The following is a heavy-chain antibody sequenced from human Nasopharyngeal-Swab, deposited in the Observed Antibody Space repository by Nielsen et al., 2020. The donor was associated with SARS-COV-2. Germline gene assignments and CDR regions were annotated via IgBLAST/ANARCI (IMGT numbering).Heavy chain of an antibody. J-gene: IGHJ4*02. CDR3: ALAVYDYIDY. V-gene: IGHV3-30*03. CDR1: GFTFSNYG. D-gene: IGHD5/OR15-5a*01. CDR2: ISYDGSNK. Sequence: GGSLRLSCAASGFTFSNYGMHWVRQAPGKGLEWVAVISYDGSNKYYADSVKGRFTISRDNSKNTLYLQMNSLRAEDTAVYYCALAVYDYIDYWGQGTLVTVSS.